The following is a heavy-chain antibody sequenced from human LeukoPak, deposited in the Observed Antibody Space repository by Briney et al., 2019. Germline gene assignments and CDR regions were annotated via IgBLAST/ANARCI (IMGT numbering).Heavy chain of an antibody. CDR2: IYYTGST. J-gene: IGHJ4*02. CDR1: GGSISSYY. V-gene: IGHV4-59*01. Sequence: PSETLSLTCTVSGGSISSYYWSWLRQPPGKGLEWIGYIYYTGSTNYNPSLKSRVTISVDTSKNQFSLKLSSVTAADTAVYYCARDLPYCSGGSCYHSNWGQGTLVTVSS. D-gene: IGHD2-15*01. CDR3: ARDLPYCSGGSCYHSN.